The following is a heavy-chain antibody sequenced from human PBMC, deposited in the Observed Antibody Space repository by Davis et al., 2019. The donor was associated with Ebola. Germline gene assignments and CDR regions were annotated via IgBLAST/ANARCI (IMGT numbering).Heavy chain of an antibody. J-gene: IGHJ4*02. CDR1: GFTFRSYA. CDR2: ISGSGGST. D-gene: IGHD2-15*01. Sequence: GESLKISCAASGFTFRSYAMSWVRQAPGKGLEWVSAISGSGGSTYYADSVKGRFTISRDNSKNTLYLQMNSLRAEDTAVYYCAKDRSVVVVAATRPLDYWGQGTLVTVSS. V-gene: IGHV3-23*01. CDR3: AKDRSVVVVAATRPLDY.